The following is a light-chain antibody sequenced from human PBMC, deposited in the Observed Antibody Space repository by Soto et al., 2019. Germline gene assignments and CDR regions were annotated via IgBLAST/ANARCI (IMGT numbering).Light chain of an antibody. Sequence: QSALTQPASASWSPGQSVTISCTATIIEVGGYNYVSWYQQHPGKAPKLMIYEVSNRPSGVSNRFSGSKSGNTASLTISGLQAEDEADYYCSSYTSSSTSYVFGTGTKVNVL. J-gene: IGLJ1*01. CDR1: IIEVGGYNY. V-gene: IGLV2-14*01. CDR2: EVS. CDR3: SSYTSSSTSYV.